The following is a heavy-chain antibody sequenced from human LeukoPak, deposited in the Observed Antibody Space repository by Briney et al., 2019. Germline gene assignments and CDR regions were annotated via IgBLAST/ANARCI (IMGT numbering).Heavy chain of an antibody. CDR1: GGSISSYY. J-gene: IGHJ3*02. CDR2: INYSGST. CDR3: ARFGGPHAFDI. Sequence: PSETLSLTCTVSGGSISSYYWSWIRQPPRKGLEWIAYINYSGSTNYNPSLKSRVTISVDTSKNHFSLTLSSVTAADTAVYYCARFGGPHAFDIWGQGTMVTVSS. D-gene: IGHD3-3*01. V-gene: IGHV4-59*01.